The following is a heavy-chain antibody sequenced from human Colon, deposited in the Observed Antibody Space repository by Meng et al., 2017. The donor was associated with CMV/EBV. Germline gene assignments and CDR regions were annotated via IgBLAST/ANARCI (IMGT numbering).Heavy chain of an antibody. CDR2: IYYSGST. CDR3: ARDGLGRLRAFDI. V-gene: IGHV4-59*01. Sequence: GSLRLSCTVSGGSISSYYWSWIRQPPGKGLEWIGYIYYSGSTNYNPALKRRVTISVDTSKNQFPLKLSSVTAADTGVYYCARDGLGRLRAFDIWGQGTMVTVSS. D-gene: IGHD7-27*01. CDR1: GGSISSYY. J-gene: IGHJ3*02.